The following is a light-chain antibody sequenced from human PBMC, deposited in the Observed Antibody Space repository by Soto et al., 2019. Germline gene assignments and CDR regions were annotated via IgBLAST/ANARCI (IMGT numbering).Light chain of an antibody. J-gene: IGKJ4*01. Sequence: EIVMTQSPATLSVSPGERATLSCRASESVSSKLVWYQQKPGQAPRLLIHDASTRATGIPARFSGSGSGTEFILTISRLEPEDFAVYYCQQYGSSLTFGGGTKVDI. CDR1: ESVSSK. V-gene: IGKV3-15*01. CDR3: QQYGSSLT. CDR2: DAS.